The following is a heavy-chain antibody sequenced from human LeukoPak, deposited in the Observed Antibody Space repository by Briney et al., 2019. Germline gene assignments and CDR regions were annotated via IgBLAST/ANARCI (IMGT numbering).Heavy chain of an antibody. CDR1: GFTFSNAW. CDR2: IRYDGSNK. CDR3: AKDHIVVPAAMLEYFQH. V-gene: IGHV3-30*02. J-gene: IGHJ1*01. Sequence: GGSLRLSCAASGFTFSNAWMSWVRQAPGKGLEWVAFIRYDGSNKYYADSVKGRFTISRDNSKNTLYLQMNSLRAEDTAVYYCAKDHIVVPAAMLEYFQHWGQGTLVTVSS. D-gene: IGHD2-2*01.